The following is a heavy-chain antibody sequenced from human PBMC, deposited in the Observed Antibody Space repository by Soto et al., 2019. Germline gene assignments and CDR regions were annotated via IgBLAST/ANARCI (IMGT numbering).Heavy chain of an antibody. CDR3: AKDPGYCGVTSCPKYYYYGMDL. J-gene: IGHJ6*02. Sequence: PGGSLRLSCAASGFTFSNHAMSWVRQAPGKGLEWVSSLSDSGGRTYYADSVKGRFTISRDNSKNTLYLQMNSLRAEDTAVYYCAKDPGYCGVTSCPKYYYYGMDLWGQGTTVTVSS. D-gene: IGHD2-2*01. CDR2: LSDSGGRT. V-gene: IGHV3-23*01. CDR1: GFTFSNHA.